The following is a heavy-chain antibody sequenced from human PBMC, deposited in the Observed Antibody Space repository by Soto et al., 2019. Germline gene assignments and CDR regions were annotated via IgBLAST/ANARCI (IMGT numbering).Heavy chain of an antibody. CDR1: GYTFTSYG. D-gene: IGHD3-9*01. Sequence: ASVKVSCKASGYTFTSYGISWVRQAPGQGLEWMGWISAYNGNTNYAQKLQGRVTMTTDTYTSTAYMELRSLRSDDTAVYYCAIDFPYYDILTGSDAFDIWGQGTMVTVSS. J-gene: IGHJ3*02. CDR2: ISAYNGNT. V-gene: IGHV1-18*01. CDR3: AIDFPYYDILTGSDAFDI.